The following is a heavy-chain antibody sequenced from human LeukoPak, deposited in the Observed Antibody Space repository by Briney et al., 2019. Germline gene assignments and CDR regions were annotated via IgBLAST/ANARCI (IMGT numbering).Heavy chain of an antibody. CDR2: INPDGSST. D-gene: IGHD4-17*01. J-gene: IGHJ4*02. CDR1: GFTLSNYL. Sequence: GWALRHSFLVSGFTLSNYLMHWVRQAPGKGLVWVSRINPDGSSTIYADSVKGRFTISRDNAKNTLYLQMNRLRVEDTAVYYCTRMVTTLRDWGQGTLVTVSS. CDR3: TRMVTTLRD. V-gene: IGHV3-74*01.